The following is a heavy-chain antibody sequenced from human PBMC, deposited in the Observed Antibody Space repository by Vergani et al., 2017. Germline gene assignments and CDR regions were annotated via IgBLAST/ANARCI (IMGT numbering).Heavy chain of an antibody. D-gene: IGHD6-6*01. V-gene: IGHV3-7*01. CDR2: IKVDGSEK. J-gene: IGHJ4*02. CDR3: ARDFLGRYTTSSLDC. CDR1: GFTFNTYW. Sequence: EVQLVESGGGLVQPGGSLRLSCAASGFTFNTYWMTWVRQAPGKGLEWVANIKVDGSEKYYLDSVKGRFTISRDNAKDSLYLQMNSLRVEDTAIYYCARDFLGRYTTSSLDCWGQGTLVTVSS.